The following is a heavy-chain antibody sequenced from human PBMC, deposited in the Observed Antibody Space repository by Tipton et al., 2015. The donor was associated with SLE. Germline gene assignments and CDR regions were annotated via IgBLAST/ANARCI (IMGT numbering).Heavy chain of an antibody. V-gene: IGHV4-34*01. D-gene: IGHD6-19*01. CDR3: ARGQKQWLLRGLQY. J-gene: IGHJ4*02. CDR2: ITHSGSA. Sequence: LRLSCDVYGGSFSGYYWSWIRQSPGKGLEWIGEITHSGSAKYNPSLKSRVTVSVDTSKNQFSLKLTSVTAADTALYYCARGQKQWLLRGLQYWGQGSLVTVSS. CDR1: GGSFSGYY.